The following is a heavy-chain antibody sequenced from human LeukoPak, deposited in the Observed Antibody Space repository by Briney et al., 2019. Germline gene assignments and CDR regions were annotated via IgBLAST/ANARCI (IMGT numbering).Heavy chain of an antibody. CDR1: GGSISSGDYY. V-gene: IGHV4-30-4*08. CDR2: IYYSGST. D-gene: IGHD1-26*01. Sequence: NSSQTLSLTCTVSGGSISSGDYYWRWIRQPPGKGLEWIGYIYYSGSTYYNPSLKSRVTISVDTSKNQFSLTLSSVTAADTAVYYCARVLVGGSYYEKWHAFDIWGQGTMVTVSS. CDR3: ARVLVGGSYYEKWHAFDI. J-gene: IGHJ3*02.